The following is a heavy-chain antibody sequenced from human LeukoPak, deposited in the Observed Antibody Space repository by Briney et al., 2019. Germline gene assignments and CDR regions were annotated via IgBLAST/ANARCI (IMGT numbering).Heavy chain of an antibody. CDR1: GYTFTSYG. CDR2: ISAYNGNT. D-gene: IGHD5-18*01. CDR3: ARDRARYSYGMNFDY. J-gene: IGHJ4*02. Sequence: GASVKVSCKASGYTFTSYGISWVRQAPGQGLEWMGWISAYNGNTNYAQKLQGRVTMTTDTSTSTAYMELSSLRSEDTAVYYCARDRARYSYGMNFDYWGQGTLVTVSS. V-gene: IGHV1-18*01.